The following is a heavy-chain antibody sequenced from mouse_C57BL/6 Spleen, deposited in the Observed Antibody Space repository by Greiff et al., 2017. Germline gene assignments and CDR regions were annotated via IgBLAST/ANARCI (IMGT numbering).Heavy chain of an antibody. CDR3: ARRGVYYGSSYGGDAMDY. CDR2: IYPGDGDT. V-gene: IGHV1-82*01. CDR1: GYAFSSSW. J-gene: IGHJ4*01. D-gene: IGHD1-1*01. Sequence: QVQLQQSGPELVKPGASVKISCKASGYAFSSSWMNWVKQRPGKGLEWIGRIYPGDGDTNYNGKFKGKATLTADKSSSTAYMQLSSLTSEDSAVYFCARRGVYYGSSYGGDAMDYWGQGTSVTVSS.